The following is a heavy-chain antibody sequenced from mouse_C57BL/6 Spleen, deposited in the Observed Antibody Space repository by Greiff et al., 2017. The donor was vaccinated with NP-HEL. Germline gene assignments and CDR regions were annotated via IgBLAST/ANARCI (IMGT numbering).Heavy chain of an antibody. J-gene: IGHJ1*03. V-gene: IGHV5-6*01. CDR2: ISSGGSYT. CDR1: GFTFSSYG. Sequence: EVQLVESGGDLVKPGGSLKLSCAASGFTFSSYGMSWVRQTPDKRLEWVATISSGGSYTYYPDSVKGRFTISRDNAKNTLYLQMSSLKSEDTAMYYCARPVDWYFDVWGTGTTVTVSS. CDR3: ARPVDWYFDV. D-gene: IGHD1-1*01.